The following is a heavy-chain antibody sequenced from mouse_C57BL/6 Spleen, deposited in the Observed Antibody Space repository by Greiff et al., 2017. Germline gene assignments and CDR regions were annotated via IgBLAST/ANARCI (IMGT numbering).Heavy chain of an antibody. CDR2: IYPGGGYT. Sequence: QVQLKESGAELVRPGTSVKMSCKASGYTFTHYWIGWAKQRPGHGLEWIGDIYPGGGYTNYNEKFKGKATLTADKSSSTAYMQFSSLTSEDSAIYYCARGGDYDYDAGFAYWGQGTLVTVSA. CDR1: GYTFTHYW. V-gene: IGHV1-63*01. CDR3: ARGGDYDYDAGFAY. D-gene: IGHD2-4*01. J-gene: IGHJ3*01.